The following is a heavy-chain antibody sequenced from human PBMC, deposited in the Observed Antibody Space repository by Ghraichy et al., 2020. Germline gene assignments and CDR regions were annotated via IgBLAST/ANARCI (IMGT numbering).Heavy chain of an antibody. CDR3: ARCPPDYGDYVSWYFDL. Sequence: SETLSLTCAVSGGSVSSGGYSWSWIRQPPGKGMEWIGYIYHSGSTYYNPSLKSRVTISVDRSKNQFSLKLSSVTAADTAVYYCARCPPDYGDYVSWYFDLWGRGTLVTVSS. CDR1: GGSVSSGGYS. CDR2: IYHSGST. J-gene: IGHJ2*01. V-gene: IGHV4-30-2*01. D-gene: IGHD4-17*01.